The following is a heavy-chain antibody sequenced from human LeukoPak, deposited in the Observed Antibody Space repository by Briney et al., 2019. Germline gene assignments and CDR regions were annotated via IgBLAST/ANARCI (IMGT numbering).Heavy chain of an antibody. J-gene: IGHJ6*02. CDR1: GFTFSSYA. CDR2: ISGSGGST. Sequence: GGSLRLSCAASGFTFSSYAMSWVRQAPGKGLEWVSAISGSGGSTFYADSVKGRFTISRDNSKNTLYLQVNSLRAEDTAVYYCAKEGRGKKDVLRFLEWFPSYYYYGMDVWGQGTTVTVSS. CDR3: AKEGRGKKDVLRFLEWFPSYYYYGMDV. D-gene: IGHD3-3*01. V-gene: IGHV3-23*01.